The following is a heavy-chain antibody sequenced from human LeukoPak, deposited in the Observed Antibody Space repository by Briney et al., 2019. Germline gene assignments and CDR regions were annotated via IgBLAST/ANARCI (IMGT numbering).Heavy chain of an antibody. Sequence: PGGSLRLSCAASGFTFSSYTTNWVRQAPGKGLEWVSAISSSGSSTFFADSVKGRFTISRDNFKNTLYLQMNNLRAEDTAVYHCAKGVSGSHAVYFDYWGQGTLVTVSS. CDR3: AKGVSGSHAVYFDY. D-gene: IGHD1-26*01. J-gene: IGHJ4*02. CDR1: GFTFSSYT. CDR2: ISSSGSST. V-gene: IGHV3-23*01.